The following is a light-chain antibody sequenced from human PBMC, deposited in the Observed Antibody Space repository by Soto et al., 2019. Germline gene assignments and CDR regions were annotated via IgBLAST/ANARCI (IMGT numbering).Light chain of an antibody. J-gene: IGKJ3*01. Sequence: EIVMTQSPATLSVSPGERATLSFSASQSVSSNLAWYQQKHGQAPRLLIYGASTRATGIPARFSGSGSGTEFTLTISSRQSEDFAVYYCQLYNNLPPFTFGPGTKVYIK. CDR1: QSVSSN. CDR3: QLYNNLPPFT. V-gene: IGKV3-15*01. CDR2: GAS.